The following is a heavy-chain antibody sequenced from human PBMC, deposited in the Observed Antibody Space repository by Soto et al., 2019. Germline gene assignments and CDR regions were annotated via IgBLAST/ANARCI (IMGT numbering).Heavy chain of an antibody. CDR3: ARHRRTTVAKFYFDN. V-gene: IGHV4-59*08. J-gene: IGHJ4*02. CDR1: GGSINSYC. D-gene: IGHD4-4*01. Sequence: SETLSLTYTVSGGSINSYCGSWIRQPPGKGLEWIAYIFDSGNANYNPSLKSRVTISVDTSKNQFSLKLTSVTAADTAVYYCARHRRTTVAKFYFDNWGQGALVTVSS. CDR2: IFDSGNA.